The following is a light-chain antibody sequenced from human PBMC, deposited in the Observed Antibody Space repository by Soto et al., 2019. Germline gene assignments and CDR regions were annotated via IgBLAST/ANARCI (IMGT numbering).Light chain of an antibody. CDR2: EVG. Sequence: QSVLTHPASVSGSPGQSITISCTGTSSDVGGYNYVSWYQQHPGKAPKIMIYEVGHRPSGVSNRFSGSKSGYTASLTISGLQAEDEADYYCSSYTSSSTLVFGTGTKVTVL. CDR3: SSYTSSSTLV. J-gene: IGLJ1*01. V-gene: IGLV2-14*01. CDR1: SSDVGGYNY.